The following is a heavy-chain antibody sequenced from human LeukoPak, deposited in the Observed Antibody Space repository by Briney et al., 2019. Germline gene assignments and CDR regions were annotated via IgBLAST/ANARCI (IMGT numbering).Heavy chain of an antibody. Sequence: ASVKVSCKASGYTFTSYGISWVRQAPGQGLEWMGWISAYNGNTNYAQKLQGRVTMTTDTSTSTAYMELRSLRSDDTAVYYCAGDRKRNLDSSSWYNWFDPWGQGTLVTVSS. CDR2: ISAYNGNT. CDR3: AGDRKRNLDSSSWYNWFDP. D-gene: IGHD6-13*01. J-gene: IGHJ5*02. CDR1: GYTFTSYG. V-gene: IGHV1-18*01.